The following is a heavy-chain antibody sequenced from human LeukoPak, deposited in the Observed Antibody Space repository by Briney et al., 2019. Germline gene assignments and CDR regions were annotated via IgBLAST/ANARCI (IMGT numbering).Heavy chain of an antibody. Sequence: SETLSLTCAVYGGSFSGYYWSWIRQPPGKGLEWIGEINHSGSTNYNPSLKSRVTISVDTSKNQFSLKLGSVTAADTAVYYCARSRGGGYSYNWFDPWGQGTLVSVSS. CDR2: INHSGST. D-gene: IGHD3-22*01. CDR1: GGSFSGYY. CDR3: ARSRGGGYSYNWFDP. J-gene: IGHJ5*02. V-gene: IGHV4-34*01.